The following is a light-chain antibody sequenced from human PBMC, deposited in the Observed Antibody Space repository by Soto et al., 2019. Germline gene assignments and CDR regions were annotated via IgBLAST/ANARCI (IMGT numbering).Light chain of an antibody. CDR2: RDN. V-gene: IGLV1-44*01. Sequence: QSVLTQPPSASGTPGQRVAISCSGGSSAIGTNPVNWYLHLPGAAPKLLIYRDNQRPSGVPDRFSGSKSGTSASLTISGLQSEDEADYFCSAWDDNIYGPVFGGGTQLTVL. J-gene: IGLJ2*01. CDR3: SAWDDNIYGPV. CDR1: SSAIGTNP.